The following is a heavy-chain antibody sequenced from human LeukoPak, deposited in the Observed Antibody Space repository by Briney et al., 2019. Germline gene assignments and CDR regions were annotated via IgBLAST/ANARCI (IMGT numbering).Heavy chain of an antibody. Sequence: SETLSLTCNVSGGSISSYYWSWIRQPPGKGLEWIGYIYYSGSTNYNPSLKSRVTISVDTSKNQFSLKLSSVTAADTAVYYCARNFGVVTLDVWGQGTTVTVSS. D-gene: IGHD3-3*01. CDR3: ARNFGVVTLDV. CDR2: IYYSGST. CDR1: GGSISSYY. V-gene: IGHV4-59*01. J-gene: IGHJ6*02.